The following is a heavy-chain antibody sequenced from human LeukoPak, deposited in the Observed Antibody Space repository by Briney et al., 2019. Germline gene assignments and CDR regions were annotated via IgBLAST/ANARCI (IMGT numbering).Heavy chain of an antibody. Sequence: GASVKVSCKASGYTFTSYGISWVRQAPGQGLEWMGWISAYNGNTNYAQKLQGRVTMTTDTSTSTAYMELRSLRSDDTAVYYCARVGNPDYGDQHIGAFDIWGQGTMVTVSS. J-gene: IGHJ3*02. CDR3: ARVGNPDYGDQHIGAFDI. V-gene: IGHV1-18*01. D-gene: IGHD4-17*01. CDR1: GYTFTSYG. CDR2: ISAYNGNT.